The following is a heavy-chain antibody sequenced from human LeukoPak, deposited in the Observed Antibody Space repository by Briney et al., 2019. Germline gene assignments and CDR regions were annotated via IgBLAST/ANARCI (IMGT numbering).Heavy chain of an antibody. Sequence: SVKFSCKASGGTFSNFIISWVRQAPGQGLEWLGEIIPIFGSPKYAQRFLDRVTITTDDSTNTAYMELSSLRSDDTAVYFCATGGEYTNRPRFDPWGQGTLVTVSS. CDR2: IIPIFGSP. D-gene: IGHD3-16*01. V-gene: IGHV1-69*05. J-gene: IGHJ5*02. CDR3: ATGGEYTNRPRFDP. CDR1: GGTFSNFI.